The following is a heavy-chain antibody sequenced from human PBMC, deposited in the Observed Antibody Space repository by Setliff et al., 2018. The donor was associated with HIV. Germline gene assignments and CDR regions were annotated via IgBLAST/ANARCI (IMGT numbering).Heavy chain of an antibody. V-gene: IGHV1-8*01. CDR3: ARLPFITILGVLNGDDGFDI. J-gene: IGHJ3*02. D-gene: IGHD3-3*01. CDR1: GYSFTTYD. CDR2: VDPNTGNA. Sequence: GASVKVSCKASGYSFTTYDINWARQAPGQGLEWMGWVDPNTGNAGYEQKFQGRDTMTSDTSISTAYMEMSSLTSEDTAVYYCARLPFITILGVLNGDDGFDIWGQGTMVTVSS.